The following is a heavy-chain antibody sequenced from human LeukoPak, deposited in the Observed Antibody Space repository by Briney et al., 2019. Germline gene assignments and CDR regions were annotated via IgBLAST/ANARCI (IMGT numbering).Heavy chain of an antibody. D-gene: IGHD3-10*01. Sequence: GRSLRLSCAASGFTFSNYGMSWVRQAPGKGLDWVSGISGSGGSTYYADSVKGRFTISRDNSKNTLYLQMNSLRAEDTAIYYCAKIGFGSGSQYFDCWGQGTLVTVSS. V-gene: IGHV3-23*01. J-gene: IGHJ4*02. CDR2: ISGSGGST. CDR3: AKIGFGSGSQYFDC. CDR1: GFTFSNYG.